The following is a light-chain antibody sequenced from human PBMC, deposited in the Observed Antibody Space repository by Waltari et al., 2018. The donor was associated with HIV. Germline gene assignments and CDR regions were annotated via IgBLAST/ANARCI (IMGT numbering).Light chain of an antibody. CDR1: SSDVGGYNY. CDR2: EVS. J-gene: IGLJ3*02. Sequence: QSALTKPASVSGSPGQSITLSCPGTSSDVGGYNYVSWYQQHPGKAPKLMIYEVSNRPSGVPHRSSGSKSGNTASLTISGLQAEDEADYYCSSYTSSSTLRVFGGGTKLTVL. V-gene: IGLV2-14*01. CDR3: SSYTSSSTLRV.